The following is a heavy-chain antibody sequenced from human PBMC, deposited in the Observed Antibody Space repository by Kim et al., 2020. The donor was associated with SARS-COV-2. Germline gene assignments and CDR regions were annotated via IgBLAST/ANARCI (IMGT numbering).Heavy chain of an antibody. CDR3: ARDFGGPQWELRNWYFDL. V-gene: IGHV3-21*01. CDR1: GFTFSSYS. Sequence: GGSLRLSCAASGFTFSSYSMNWVRQAPGKGLEWVSSISSSSSYIYYADSVKGRFTISRDNAKNSLYLQMNSLRAEDTAVYYCARDFGGPQWELRNWYFDLWGRGTLVTVSS. J-gene: IGHJ2*01. D-gene: IGHD1-26*01. CDR2: ISSSSSYI.